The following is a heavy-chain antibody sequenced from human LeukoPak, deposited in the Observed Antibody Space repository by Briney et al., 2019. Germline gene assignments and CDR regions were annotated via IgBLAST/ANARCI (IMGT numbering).Heavy chain of an antibody. CDR1: GYTFTGYY. V-gene: IGHV1-2*02. Sequence: ASVKVSCKASGYTFTGYYIHWMRQAPGQGLDWMGWINPNSGATYYTQNFQGRVTMTRDTSINTVYMELSRLTSDDTAMYYCARAPIYCTSSSCGLAYFDYWGQGTLLTVSS. CDR3: ARAPIYCTSSSCGLAYFDY. J-gene: IGHJ4*02. CDR2: INPNSGAT. D-gene: IGHD2-2*01.